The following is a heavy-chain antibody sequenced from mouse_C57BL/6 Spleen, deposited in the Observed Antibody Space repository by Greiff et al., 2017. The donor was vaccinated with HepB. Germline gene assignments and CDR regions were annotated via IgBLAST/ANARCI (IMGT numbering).Heavy chain of an antibody. CDR1: GFTFSSYA. V-gene: IGHV5-4*01. J-gene: IGHJ2*01. CDR3: AREGITTVVFDY. D-gene: IGHD1-1*01. CDR2: ISDGGSYT. Sequence: EVMLVESGGGLVKPGGSLKLSCAASGFTFSSYAMSWVRQTPEKRLEWVATISDGGSYTYYPDNVKGRFTISRDNAKNHLYLQMSHLKSEDTAMYYCAREGITTVVFDYWGQGTTLTVSS.